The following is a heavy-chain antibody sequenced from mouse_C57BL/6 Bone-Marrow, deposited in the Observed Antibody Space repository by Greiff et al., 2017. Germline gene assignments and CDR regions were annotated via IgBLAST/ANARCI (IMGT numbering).Heavy chain of an antibody. V-gene: IGHV1-81*01. CDR1: GYTFTSYG. D-gene: IGHD1-1*01. J-gene: IGHJ4*01. CDR2: IYPRSGNT. Sequence: QVQLQQSGAELARPGASVKLSCKASGYTFTSYGISWVKQRTGQGLEWIGEIYPRSGNTYYNEKLKGKATLTADKSSSTAYMELRSLTSEDSAVYFCARRSYYYGSSLYYYAMDYWGQGTSVTVSS. CDR3: ARRSYYYGSSLYYYAMDY.